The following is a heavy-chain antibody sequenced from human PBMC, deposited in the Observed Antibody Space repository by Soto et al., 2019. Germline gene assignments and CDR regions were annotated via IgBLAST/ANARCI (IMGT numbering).Heavy chain of an antibody. V-gene: IGHV1-3*01. CDR3: ARDGRWLHPKARYYYYGMDV. Sequence: GASVKVSCKASGYTFTSYAMHWVRQAPGQRLEWMGWINAGNGNTKYSQKFQGRVTITRDTSASTAYMELSSLRSEDTAVYYCARDGRWLHPKARYYYYGMDVWGQGTTVTVSS. CDR2: INAGNGNT. J-gene: IGHJ6*02. CDR1: GYTFTSYA. D-gene: IGHD5-12*01.